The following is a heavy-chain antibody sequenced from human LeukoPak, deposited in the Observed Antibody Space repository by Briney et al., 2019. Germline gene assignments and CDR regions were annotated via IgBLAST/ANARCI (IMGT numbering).Heavy chain of an antibody. Sequence: HPGGSLRLSCAASGFTFSGSAMHWVRQASGKGLEWVGRIRSKANSYATAYAASVKGRFTISRDDSKNTAYLQMNSLKTEDTAVYYCTRKYSQWENWGQGTLVTVSS. D-gene: IGHD4-11*01. CDR1: GFTFSGSA. V-gene: IGHV3-73*01. CDR3: TRKYSQWEN. CDR2: IRSKANSYAT. J-gene: IGHJ4*02.